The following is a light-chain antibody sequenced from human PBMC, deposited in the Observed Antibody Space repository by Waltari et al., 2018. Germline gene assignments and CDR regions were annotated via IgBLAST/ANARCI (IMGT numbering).Light chain of an antibody. CDR1: QSLLFSSNRKNY. Sequence: DIVMTQSPDSLALSLGERATINCRSSQSLLFSSNRKNYLAWYQKKPGQPPKLLIYWASTRDSGVPDRFSGSGSGTDFTLTISGLQAEDVAVYYCQQYFTTPRAFGQGTKVEIK. J-gene: IGKJ1*01. CDR2: WAS. CDR3: QQYFTTPRA. V-gene: IGKV4-1*01.